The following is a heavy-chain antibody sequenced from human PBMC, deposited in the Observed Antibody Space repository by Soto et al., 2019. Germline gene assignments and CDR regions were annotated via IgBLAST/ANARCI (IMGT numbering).Heavy chain of an antibody. Sequence: QVQLVESGGGVVQPGRSLTLSCAASGFTFSSYGIHWVRQAPGKGLEWVALISRDGNKKYFADSVKGRFTISRDNSKNTVYLQMNSLRPEDTAVYYCAKDAIVVVTAIHHPFDYWGRGTLVTVSS. CDR1: GFTFSSYG. J-gene: IGHJ4*02. V-gene: IGHV3-30*18. D-gene: IGHD2-21*02. CDR2: ISRDGNKK. CDR3: AKDAIVVVTAIHHPFDY.